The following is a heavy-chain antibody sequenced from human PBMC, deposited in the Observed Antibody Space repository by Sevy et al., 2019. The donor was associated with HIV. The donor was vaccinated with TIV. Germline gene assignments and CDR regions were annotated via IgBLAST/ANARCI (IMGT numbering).Heavy chain of an antibody. D-gene: IGHD3-16*01. Sequence: GESLKISCKASGYKFTTYWIGWARQMPGKGLEWRGMIYPRDSDTRYSPSFQGQVTISADTSINTAYLQWSSLSASDTAMYFCARHVDMSTLIGGLYYFDSWGQGTLVTVSS. CDR1: GYKFTTYW. CDR2: IYPRDSDT. V-gene: IGHV5-51*01. CDR3: ARHVDMSTLIGGLYYFDS. J-gene: IGHJ4*02.